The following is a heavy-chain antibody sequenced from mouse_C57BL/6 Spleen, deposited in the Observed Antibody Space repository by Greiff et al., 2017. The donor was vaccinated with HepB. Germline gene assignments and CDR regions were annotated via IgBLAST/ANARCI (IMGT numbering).Heavy chain of an antibody. CDR1: GYTFTSYT. CDR3: ARGGTTVVDPFDY. CDR2: INPSSGYT. D-gene: IGHD1-1*01. J-gene: IGHJ2*01. V-gene: IGHV1-4*01. Sequence: VQLQQSGAELARPGASVKMSCKASGYTFTSYTMHWVKQRPGQGLEWIGYINPSSGYTKYNQKFKDKATLTADKSSSTAYMQLSSLTSEDSAVYYCARGGTTVVDPFDYWGQGTTLTVSS.